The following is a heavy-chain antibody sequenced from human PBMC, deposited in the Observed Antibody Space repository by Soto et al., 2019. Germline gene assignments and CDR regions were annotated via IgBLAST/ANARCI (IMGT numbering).Heavy chain of an antibody. J-gene: IGHJ6*02. CDR1: GFTFSSYG. Sequence: GGSLRLSCAASGFTFSSYGMHWVRQAPGKGLEWVAVISYDGSNKYYADSVKGRFTISRDNSKNTLYLQMNSLRAEDTAVYYCAKDQGLVRSAFYYYYYYGMDVWGQGTTVTVSS. CDR2: ISYDGSNK. CDR3: AKDQGLVRSAFYYYYYYGMDV. V-gene: IGHV3-30*18. D-gene: IGHD6-19*01.